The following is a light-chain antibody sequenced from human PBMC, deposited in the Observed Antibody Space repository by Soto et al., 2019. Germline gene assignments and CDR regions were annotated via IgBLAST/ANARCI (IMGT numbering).Light chain of an antibody. CDR2: GAS. Sequence: IQLTQSPSSLSASVGDRVTITCRASQGIINYLAWYQQKPGKAPKLLIYGASTLQSGVPSRFGGSGSGTDFTLTVSSLQHEDFASYYCQQLFISPPTFGPGTKVDIK. J-gene: IGKJ3*01. CDR3: QQLFISPPT. V-gene: IGKV1-9*01. CDR1: QGIINY.